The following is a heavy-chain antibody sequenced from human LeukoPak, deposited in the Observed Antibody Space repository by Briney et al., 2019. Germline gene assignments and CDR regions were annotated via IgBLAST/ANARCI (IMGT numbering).Heavy chain of an antibody. CDR3: ARSPVAHCSSTSCPNDY. Sequence: SETLSLTCTVSGGSISSSSYYWGWIRQPPGKGLEWIGSIYYSGSTYYNPSLKIRVTISVDTSKNQFSLKLSSVTAADTAVYYCARSPVAHCSSTSCPNDYWGQGTLVTVS. CDR1: GGSISSSSYY. D-gene: IGHD2-2*01. CDR2: IYYSGST. J-gene: IGHJ4*02. V-gene: IGHV4-39*01.